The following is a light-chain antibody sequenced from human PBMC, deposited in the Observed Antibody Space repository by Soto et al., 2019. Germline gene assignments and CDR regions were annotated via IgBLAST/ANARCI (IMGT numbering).Light chain of an antibody. Sequence: DIQMTQSPSSVSASVGDTVTITCRASQGLKFLAWYQQKPGKAPRLLIYEATNLQSGVPPRFSGSGSGTDFTLTINSLQPEDFATYYCQQSYSTPWTFGQGTKVDIK. CDR2: EAT. V-gene: IGKV1-12*01. CDR3: QQSYSTPWT. CDR1: QGLKF. J-gene: IGKJ1*01.